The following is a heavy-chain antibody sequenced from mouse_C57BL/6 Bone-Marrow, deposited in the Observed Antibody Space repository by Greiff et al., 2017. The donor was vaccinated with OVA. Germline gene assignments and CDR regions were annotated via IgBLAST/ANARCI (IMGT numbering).Heavy chain of an antibody. Sequence: VQLQQPGAELVKPGASVKLSCKASGYTFTSYWMHWVKQRPGQGLEWIGMIHPNSGSTNYNEKFKSKATLTVDKSSSTAYLQLSSLTSEDSAVYYGARDGYYLFDYWGQGTTLTVSS. D-gene: IGHD2-3*01. CDR1: GYTFTSYW. CDR3: ARDGYYLFDY. J-gene: IGHJ2*01. V-gene: IGHV1-64*01. CDR2: IHPNSGST.